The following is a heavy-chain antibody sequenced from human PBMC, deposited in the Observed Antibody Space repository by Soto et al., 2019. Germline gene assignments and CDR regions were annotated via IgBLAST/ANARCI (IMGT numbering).Heavy chain of an antibody. D-gene: IGHD5-12*01. CDR2: ISTYSGDT. CDR3: ARHHGPTTSENWFDP. J-gene: IGHJ5*02. V-gene: IGHV1-18*01. CDR1: GYTFFTYD. Sequence: ASVKVSCTASGYTFFTYDISWVRQAPGQGLEWMGWISTYSGDTKYAQKFQGRVTMTTDTSTTTAYLELRSLRSDDTAVYYCARHHGPTTSENWFDPWGQGTLVTV.